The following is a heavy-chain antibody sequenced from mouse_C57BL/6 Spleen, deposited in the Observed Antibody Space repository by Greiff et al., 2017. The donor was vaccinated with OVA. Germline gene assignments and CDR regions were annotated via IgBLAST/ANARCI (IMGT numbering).Heavy chain of an antibody. V-gene: IGHV1-64*01. J-gene: IGHJ4*01. CDR3: ASYYSNYDAMDY. CDR2: IHPNSGST. D-gene: IGHD2-5*01. CDR1: GYTFTSYW. Sequence: QVQLQQPGAELVKPGASVKLSCKASGYTFTSYWMHWVKQRPGQGLEWIGMIHPNSGSTNYNEKFKSKATLTVDKSSSTAYMQLSSLTSEDSAVYYCASYYSNYDAMDYWGQGTSGTVSS.